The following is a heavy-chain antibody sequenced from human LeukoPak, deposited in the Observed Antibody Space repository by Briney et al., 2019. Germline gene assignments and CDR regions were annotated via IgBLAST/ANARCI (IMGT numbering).Heavy chain of an antibody. CDR3: ARVGYSGSYSDY. Sequence: QPGGSLRLSCAASGFIFSSYAMSWVRQAPGKGLEYVSAISSNGGSTYYANSVKGRFTISGDNSKDTLYLQMGSLRAEDMAVYYCARVGYSGSYSDYWGQGTLVTVSS. CDR2: ISSNGGST. CDR1: GFIFSSYA. D-gene: IGHD1-26*01. J-gene: IGHJ4*02. V-gene: IGHV3-64*01.